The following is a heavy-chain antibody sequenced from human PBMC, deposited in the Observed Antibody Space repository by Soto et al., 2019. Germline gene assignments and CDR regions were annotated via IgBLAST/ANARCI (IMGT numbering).Heavy chain of an antibody. D-gene: IGHD5-12*01. Sequence: PSETLSLTCTVSGGSISSSSYYWGWFRQPPGRGLEWIGNIYYTGRTYYNPSLESRVTISVDTSKNQFSLKLSSVTAADTAVYYCARSEATITRIDYWGQGTLVTVSS. CDR3: ARSEATITRIDY. J-gene: IGHJ4*02. CDR1: GGSISSSSYY. CDR2: IYYTGRT. V-gene: IGHV4-39*01.